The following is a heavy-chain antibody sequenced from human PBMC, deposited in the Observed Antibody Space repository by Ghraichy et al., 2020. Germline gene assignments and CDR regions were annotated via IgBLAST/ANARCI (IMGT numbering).Heavy chain of an antibody. CDR3: ASFYGSGYYSYYYGMDG. D-gene: IGHD3-10*01. Sequence: GGSLRLSCAASGFTFSSYSMNWVRQAPGKGLEWVSSISSSSSYIYYADSVKGRFTISRDNAKNSLYLQMNSLRAEDTAVYYCASFYGSGYYSYYYGMDGWGQGPTVTVS. CDR1: GFTFSSYS. CDR2: ISSSSSYI. V-gene: IGHV3-21*01. J-gene: IGHJ6*02.